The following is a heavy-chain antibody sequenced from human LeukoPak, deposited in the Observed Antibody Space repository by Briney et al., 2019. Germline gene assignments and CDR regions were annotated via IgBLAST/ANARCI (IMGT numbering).Heavy chain of an antibody. CDR2: IIPILGIA. CDR3: AREPGSFFDY. Sequence: VASLKVSCKASGVTFSSYAISWVRQAPGQGLKWMGRIIPILGIANSAQKFQGRVTITADKSTSTAYMELSSLRSEDTAVYYCAREPGSFFDYWGQGTLVTVSS. V-gene: IGHV1-69*04. J-gene: IGHJ4*02. D-gene: IGHD7-27*01. CDR1: GVTFSSYA.